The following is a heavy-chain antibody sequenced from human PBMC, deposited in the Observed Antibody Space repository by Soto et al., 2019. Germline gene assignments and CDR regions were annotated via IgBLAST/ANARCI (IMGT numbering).Heavy chain of an antibody. D-gene: IGHD2-21*01. V-gene: IGHV3-74*01. CDR2: IKTDGSST. CDR1: GFTFGSYW. Sequence: EMQLVESGGGLVQPGGSLRLSCVASGFTFGSYWMHWVRQVPGKGLVWVSQIKTDGSSTTYADSVKGRFTISRDNAKNTLSLQMNSLRAEDTAVYYCATLRQDGSDGVCLWGQGTLVTVSS. J-gene: IGHJ4*02. CDR3: ATLRQDGSDGVCL.